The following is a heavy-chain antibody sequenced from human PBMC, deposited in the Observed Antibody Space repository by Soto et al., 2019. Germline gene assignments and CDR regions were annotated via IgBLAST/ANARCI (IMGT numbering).Heavy chain of an antibody. V-gene: IGHV1-2*04. CDR1: GYSFTDYH. D-gene: IGHD2-8*01. CDR3: ARGDSTDCSNGVCSFFYNHDMDV. CDR2: INPKSGGT. J-gene: IGHJ6*02. Sequence: ASVKVSCKASGYSFTDYHIHWVRQAPGQGLEWLGRINPKSGGTSTAQKFQGWVTMTTDTSISTASMELTRLTSDDTAISYCARGDSTDCSNGVCSFFYNHDMDVWGQGTTVTVSS.